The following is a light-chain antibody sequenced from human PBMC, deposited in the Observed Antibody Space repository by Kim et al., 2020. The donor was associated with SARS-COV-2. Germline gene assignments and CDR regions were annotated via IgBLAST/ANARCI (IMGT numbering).Light chain of an antibody. V-gene: IGKV1-9*01. Sequence: ASVGDRVTITCRASQGISSYLAWYQQKSGKAPKLLMYAASTLQSGVPSRFSGSGSGTDSTLTISNLQPEDCATYYCQQLYSYPRTFGQGTKVDIK. J-gene: IGKJ1*01. CDR3: QQLYSYPRT. CDR2: AAS. CDR1: QGISSY.